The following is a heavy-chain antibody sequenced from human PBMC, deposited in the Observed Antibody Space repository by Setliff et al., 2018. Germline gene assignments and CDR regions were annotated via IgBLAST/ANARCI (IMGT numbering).Heavy chain of an antibody. D-gene: IGHD6-19*01. Sequence: ETLSLTCTVSGGSISSYYWSWIRQPAGKGLEWIGHIYIGGSANYNPSLKSRVTMSIDTSKIQFSLKLNSVTAADMAVYYCAREQWLDPPGYYYMDVWAKGTTVTVSS. V-gene: IGHV4-4*07. CDR1: GGSISSYY. CDR3: AREQWLDPPGYYYMDV. CDR2: IYIGGSA. J-gene: IGHJ6*03.